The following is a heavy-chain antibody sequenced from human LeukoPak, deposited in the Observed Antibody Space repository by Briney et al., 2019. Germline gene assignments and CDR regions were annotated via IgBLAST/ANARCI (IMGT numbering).Heavy chain of an antibody. D-gene: IGHD1-26*01. CDR2: IYYSGST. CDR1: GGSISSGDYY. V-gene: IGHV4-30-4*01. CDR3: ARGSGSYDNWFDP. J-gene: IGHJ5*02. Sequence: SSETLSLTCTVSGGSISSGDYYWSWIRQPPGKGLEWIGYIYYSGSTYYNPSLKSRVTISVDTSKNQFSLKLSSVTAADTAVYYCARGSGSYDNWFDPWGQGTLVTVSS.